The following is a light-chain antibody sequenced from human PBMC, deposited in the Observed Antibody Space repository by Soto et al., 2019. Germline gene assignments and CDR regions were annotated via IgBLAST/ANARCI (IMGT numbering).Light chain of an antibody. V-gene: IGKV3-20*01. J-gene: IGKJ1*01. Sequence: EVVLTQSPGTLSLSPGERATLSCRASQGVASNYLAWYQQKRGQAPRLLFYGASSRATGVPDRFSGSGSGTDFTLTISSLQPEDVATYYCQKYNSAPRTFGQGTKVDIK. CDR3: QKYNSAPRT. CDR1: QGVASNY. CDR2: GAS.